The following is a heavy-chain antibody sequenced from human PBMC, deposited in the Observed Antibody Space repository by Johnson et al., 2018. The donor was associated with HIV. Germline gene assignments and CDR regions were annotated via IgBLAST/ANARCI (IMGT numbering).Heavy chain of an antibody. Sequence: VQLVESGGGLVQPGGSLSLSCTASGFTFSSYAMSWVRQAPGKGLEWVSTIIGSGGNTYYAESVKGRFTISRDNSKNTLFLQMNSLRAEDTAMYFCARGGPFHAFDIWGQGTMVTVSS. CDR2: IIGSGGNT. D-gene: IGHD2-21*01. J-gene: IGHJ3*02. CDR1: GFTFSSYA. V-gene: IGHV3-23*04. CDR3: ARGGPFHAFDI.